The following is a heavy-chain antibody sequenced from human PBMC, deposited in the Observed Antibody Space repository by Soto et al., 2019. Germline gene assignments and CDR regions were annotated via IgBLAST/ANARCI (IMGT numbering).Heavy chain of an antibody. CDR3: AKDRAAVTGAYYYYAMDV. V-gene: IGHV3-43*01. Sequence: PSWSLRLSCAACGVTVDDYAMHLVRQAPGKGLEWVSLISWDGGATYYADSVKGRFTISRDNSKNSLHLQMNSLRTEDTALYYCAKDRAAVTGAYYYYAMDVWGQGTTVTVSS. CDR1: GVTVDDYA. CDR2: ISWDGGAT. D-gene: IGHD6-19*01. J-gene: IGHJ6*02.